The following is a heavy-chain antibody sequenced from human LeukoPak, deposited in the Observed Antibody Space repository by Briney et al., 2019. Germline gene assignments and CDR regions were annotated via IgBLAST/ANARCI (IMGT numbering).Heavy chain of an antibody. CDR3: AREVRGVILYYGMDV. V-gene: IGHV1-69*04. D-gene: IGHD3-10*01. CDR2: IIPILGIA. J-gene: IGHJ6*02. CDR1: GGTYSSYA. Sequence: SVKVSCKASGGTYSSYAISWVRQAPGQGLEWMGRIIPILGIANYAQKFQGRVTITADKSTSTAYMELSSLRSEDTAVYYCAREVRGVILYYGMDVWGQGTTVTVSS.